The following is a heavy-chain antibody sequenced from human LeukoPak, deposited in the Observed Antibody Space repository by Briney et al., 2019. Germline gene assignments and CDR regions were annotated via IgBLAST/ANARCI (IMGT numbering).Heavy chain of an antibody. V-gene: IGHV4-31*03. CDR2: IYYSGST. J-gene: IGHJ3*02. CDR1: GGSISSGGYY. Sequence: SQTLSLTCTVSGGSISSGGYYWSWIRQHPGKGLEWIGYIYYSGSTYYNPSLKSRVTISVDTSKNQFSLKLSSVTAADTAVYYCARDATYGDANSDAFDIWGQGTMLTVSS. D-gene: IGHD4-17*01. CDR3: ARDATYGDANSDAFDI.